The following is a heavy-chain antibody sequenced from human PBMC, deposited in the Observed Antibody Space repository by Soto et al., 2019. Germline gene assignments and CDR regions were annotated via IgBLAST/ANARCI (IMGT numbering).Heavy chain of an antibody. CDR3: ARDLFGIHAFDI. J-gene: IGHJ3*02. Sequence: QVQLQESGPGLVKPSETLSLTCTVSGGSISSGGYYWGWIRQHPGKDLEWIGYIYYSGTTHYNPSLTSRVTISVDTSQNQFSLKLSSVTAADTAVYYCARDLFGIHAFDIWGQGTLVTVSS. CDR2: IYYSGTT. V-gene: IGHV4-31*03. D-gene: IGHD3-10*01. CDR1: GGSISSGGYY.